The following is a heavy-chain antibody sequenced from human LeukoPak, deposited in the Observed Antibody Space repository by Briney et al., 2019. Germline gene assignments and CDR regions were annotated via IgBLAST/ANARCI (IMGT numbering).Heavy chain of an antibody. J-gene: IGHJ4*02. Sequence: EASVKVSCQASGYTLTSYGISWVRQAPGQGLQWMGWISAYNGNTNYAQKLQGRVTMTTDTSTSTAYMELRSLRSDDTSVYHCARFVEMATIPDYWGQGTLVTVSS. V-gene: IGHV1-18*01. D-gene: IGHD5-24*01. CDR2: ISAYNGNT. CDR3: ARFVEMATIPDY. CDR1: GYTLTSYG.